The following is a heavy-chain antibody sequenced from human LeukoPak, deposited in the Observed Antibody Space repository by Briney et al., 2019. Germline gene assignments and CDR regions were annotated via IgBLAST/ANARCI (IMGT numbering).Heavy chain of an antibody. V-gene: IGHV3-33*01. CDR1: GFILQIYG. J-gene: IGHJ6*02. CDR3: ARELAVVAATRYYYYGMDV. CDR2: IWYDGSNK. Sequence: GRSLRLPCTSSGFILQIYGMHWVRQAPGKGLEWVAVIWYDGSNKYYADSVKGRFTISRDNSKNTLYLQMNSLRAEDTAVYYCARELAVVAATRYYYYGMDVWGQVTTVTVSS. D-gene: IGHD2-15*01.